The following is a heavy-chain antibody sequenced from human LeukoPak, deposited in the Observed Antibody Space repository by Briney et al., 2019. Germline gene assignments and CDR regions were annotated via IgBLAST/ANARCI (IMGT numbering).Heavy chain of an antibody. Sequence: PGGSLRLSCAASGFTFSSYAMHWVRQAPGKGLEWVANIKQDGSEKYYVDSVKGRFTISRDNAKNSLYLQMNSLRAEDTAVYYCLATVTNWGQGTLVTVSS. CDR2: IKQDGSEK. V-gene: IGHV3-7*01. CDR3: LATVTN. D-gene: IGHD4-17*01. CDR1: GFTFSSYA. J-gene: IGHJ4*02.